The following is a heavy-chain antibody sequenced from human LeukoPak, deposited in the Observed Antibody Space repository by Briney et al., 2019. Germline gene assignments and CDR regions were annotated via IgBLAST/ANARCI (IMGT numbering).Heavy chain of an antibody. J-gene: IGHJ4*02. Sequence: PSETLSLTCAVYGGSFSGYYWSWIRQPPGKGLEWIGEINHSGSTNYNPSLKSRVTISVDTSKNQFSLKLSSVTAADTAVYYCARASGSSWYYHTDYWGQGTLVTVSS. CDR3: ARASGSSWYYHTDY. V-gene: IGHV4-34*01. D-gene: IGHD6-13*01. CDR1: GGSFSGYY. CDR2: INHSGST.